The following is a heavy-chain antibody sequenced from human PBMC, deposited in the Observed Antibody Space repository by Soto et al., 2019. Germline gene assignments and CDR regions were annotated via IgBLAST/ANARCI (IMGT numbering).Heavy chain of an antibody. Sequence: QVQLQESGPGLVKPPETLSLTCTVSGDSISSSDYYWGWIRQPPGKGLEWIGSIYYSGSTYYNPSLKSRVTISVDTSKNQFSLKVSSVTAADTAVYYCARLLRWNYYFDYWGQGTLVTVSS. CDR2: IYYSGST. CDR3: ARLLRWNYYFDY. CDR1: GDSISSSDYY. D-gene: IGHD1-7*01. J-gene: IGHJ4*02. V-gene: IGHV4-39*01.